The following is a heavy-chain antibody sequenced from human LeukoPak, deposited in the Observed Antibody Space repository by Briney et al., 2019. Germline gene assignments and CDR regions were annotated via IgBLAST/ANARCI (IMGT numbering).Heavy chain of an antibody. CDR2: ISTSSSYI. CDR3: ASGQQLVLYDAFDI. J-gene: IGHJ3*02. Sequence: GGSLRLSCAASGFTFSSYSMNWVRQAPGKGLEWVSSISTSSSYIYYADSVKGRFTISRDNAKNSLYLQVNSLRAEDTAVYYCASGQQLVLYDAFDIWGQGTMVTVSS. V-gene: IGHV3-21*01. D-gene: IGHD6-13*01. CDR1: GFTFSSYS.